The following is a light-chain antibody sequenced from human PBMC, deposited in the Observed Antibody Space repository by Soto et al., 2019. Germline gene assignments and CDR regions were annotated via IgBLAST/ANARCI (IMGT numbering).Light chain of an antibody. CDR1: QSMTRY. CDR2: AAS. Sequence: DIQMTQSPSSLSASVGDRVTITCRASQSMTRYLNWYQQKPGKAPKVLIYAASSLQSGVPSRFSGSESGTDFTLTISSLQPEDFATYYCQQSYTTPRTCGQGTKVDIK. J-gene: IGKJ1*01. V-gene: IGKV1-39*01. CDR3: QQSYTTPRT.